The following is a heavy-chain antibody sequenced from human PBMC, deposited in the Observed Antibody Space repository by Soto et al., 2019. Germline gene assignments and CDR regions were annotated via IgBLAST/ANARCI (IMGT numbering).Heavy chain of an antibody. J-gene: IGHJ4*02. CDR2: IHYSGNT. Sequence: QVQLQESGPGLVKPSQTLSLTCTVSGDSIGTGGYYWDWIRQHPGKGPEWIGYIHYSGNTYYNPSLKSRLTISLDTSKNQISLHLSSVTAADTAVYYCATNHDDISGRTPLLFDSWGQGTLVTVSS. D-gene: IGHD3-22*01. CDR1: GDSIGTGGYY. CDR3: ATNHDDISGRTPLLFDS. V-gene: IGHV4-31*03.